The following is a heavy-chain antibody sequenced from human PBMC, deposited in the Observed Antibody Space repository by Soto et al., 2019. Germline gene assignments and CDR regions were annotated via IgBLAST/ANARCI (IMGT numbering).Heavy chain of an antibody. D-gene: IGHD5-18*01. CDR3: ARDLPGYGWAHMDV. J-gene: IGHJ6*02. CDR2: IWYDGSNK. V-gene: IGHV3-33*01. Sequence: GGSLRLSCAASGFTFSSYGMHWVRQAPGKGLEWVAVIWYDGSNKYYADSVKGRFTISRDNSKNTLYLQMNSLRAEDTAVYYCARDLPGYGWAHMDVWGQGTTVTVSS. CDR1: GFTFSSYG.